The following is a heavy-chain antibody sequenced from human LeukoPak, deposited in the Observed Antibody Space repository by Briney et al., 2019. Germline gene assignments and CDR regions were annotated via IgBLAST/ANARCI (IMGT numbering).Heavy chain of an antibody. Sequence: WESLMISCQGSGYTFANYWLGRVRQTPGKGLGWMWIIYPGDSDTRYSPSFQCQVTISVDKSISTSYLQWSSLKASDTAVYYCARREGGWYLDYWGQGTLVTVSS. CDR3: ARREGGWYLDY. CDR1: GYTFANYW. J-gene: IGHJ4*02. V-gene: IGHV5-51*01. D-gene: IGHD6-19*01. CDR2: IYPGDSDT.